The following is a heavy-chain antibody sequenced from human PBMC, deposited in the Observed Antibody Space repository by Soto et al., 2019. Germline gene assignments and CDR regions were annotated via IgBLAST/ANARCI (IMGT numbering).Heavy chain of an antibody. V-gene: IGHV1-2*02. Sequence: VSVKVFCKASGYTFTAYYMHWVRQAPGQGLEWMGWINPNSGGTYHAQNFHVRVTMTRDTATATAYMALAGLISDYTGACYCARGGRRDYNYRDPWDNRTRVTV. CDR2: INPNSGGT. CDR3: ARGGRRDYNYRDP. D-gene: IGHD4-17*01. CDR1: GYTFTAYY. J-gene: IGHJ5*02.